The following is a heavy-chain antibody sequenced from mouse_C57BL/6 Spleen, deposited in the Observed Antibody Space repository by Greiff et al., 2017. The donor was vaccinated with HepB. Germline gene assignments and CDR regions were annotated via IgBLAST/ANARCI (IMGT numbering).Heavy chain of an antibody. CDR3: ARRDYGSSSYAMDY. J-gene: IGHJ4*01. V-gene: IGHV5-17*01. Sequence: EVQRVESGGGLVKPGGSLKLSCAASGFTFSDYGMHWVRQAPEKGLEWVAYISSGSSTIYYADTVKGRFTISRDNAKNTLFLQMTSLRSEDTAMYYCARRDYGSSSYAMDYWGQGTSVTVSS. CDR1: GFTFSDYG. D-gene: IGHD1-1*01. CDR2: ISSGSSTI.